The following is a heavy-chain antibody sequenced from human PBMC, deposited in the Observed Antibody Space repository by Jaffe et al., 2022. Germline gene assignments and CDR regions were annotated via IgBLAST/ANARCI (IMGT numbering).Heavy chain of an antibody. CDR1: GFTFSSYW. CDR2: INSDGSST. J-gene: IGHJ3*02. Sequence: EVQLVESGGGLVQPGGSLRLSCAASGFTFSSYWMHWVRQAPGKGLVWVSRINSDGSSTSYADSVKGRFTISRDNAKNTLYLQMNSLRAEDTAVYYCARDRQSPTSYNWNYLQAFDIWGQGTMVTVSS. CDR3: ARDRQSPTSYNWNYLQAFDI. D-gene: IGHD1-7*01. V-gene: IGHV3-74*01.